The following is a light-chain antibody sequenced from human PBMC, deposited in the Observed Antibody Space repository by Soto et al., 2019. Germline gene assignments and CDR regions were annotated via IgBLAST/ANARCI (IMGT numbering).Light chain of an antibody. CDR1: QSVSTC. CDR3: QQRSDWPPIT. J-gene: IGKJ5*01. Sequence: EVVLTQSPDTLSLSPGDRATVSCRASQSVSTCLAWYQQKPGQAPRLLIYDASNRATGIPARFSGSGSGTDFTLTISSLEPEDFAVYYCQQRSDWPPITFGQGTRLDI. V-gene: IGKV3-11*01. CDR2: DAS.